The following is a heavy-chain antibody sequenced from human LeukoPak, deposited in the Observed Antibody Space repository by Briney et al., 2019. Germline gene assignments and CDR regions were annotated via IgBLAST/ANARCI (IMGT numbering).Heavy chain of an antibody. Sequence: PSETLSLTCAVYGGSFSGYYWSWIRQPPGKGLEWIGEINHSGSTNYNPSLKSRVTISVDTSKNQFSLQLNSVTPEDTAVYYCARVERRGDQYSSSWPNYYYMDVWGKGTTVTVSS. CDR2: INHSGST. V-gene: IGHV4-34*01. CDR1: GGSFSGYY. J-gene: IGHJ6*03. D-gene: IGHD6-13*01. CDR3: ARVERRGDQYSSSWPNYYYMDV.